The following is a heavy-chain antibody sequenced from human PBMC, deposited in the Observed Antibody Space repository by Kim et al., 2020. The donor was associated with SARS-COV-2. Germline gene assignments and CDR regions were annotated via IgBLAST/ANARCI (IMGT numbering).Heavy chain of an antibody. CDR3: ARHGPQLLWFGELLYDNWFDP. V-gene: IGHV4-39*01. CDR2: IYYSGST. CDR1: GGSISSSSNY. D-gene: IGHD3-10*01. J-gene: IGHJ5*02. Sequence: SETLSLTCNVSGGSISSSSNYWGWIRQPPGKGLEWFGSIYYSGSTYYNPSLKSRVTISVDTSKTQFSLKVSSVTAAVTDVYYCARHGPQLLWFGELLYDNWFDPWGQGTLVTVSS.